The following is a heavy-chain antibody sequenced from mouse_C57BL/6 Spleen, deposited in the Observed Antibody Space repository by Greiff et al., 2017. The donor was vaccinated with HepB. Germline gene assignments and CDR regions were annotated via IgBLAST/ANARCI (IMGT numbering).Heavy chain of an antibody. D-gene: IGHD1-1*01. J-gene: IGHJ4*01. CDR2: INPNYGTT. CDR3: ARRDYYYGSSYDYAMDY. V-gene: IGHV1-39*01. CDR1: GYSFTDYN. Sequence: QLQQSGPELVKPGASVKISCKASGYSFTDYNMNWVKQSNGKSLEWIGAINPNYGTTSYNQKFKGKATLTVDQSSSTAYMQLNSLTSEDAAVYYCARRDYYYGSSYDYAMDYWGQGTSVTVSS.